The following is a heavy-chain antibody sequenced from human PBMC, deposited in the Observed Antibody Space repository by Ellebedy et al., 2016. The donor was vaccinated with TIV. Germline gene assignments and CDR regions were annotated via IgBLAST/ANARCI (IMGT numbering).Heavy chain of an antibody. D-gene: IGHD4-17*01. CDR3: ATDGSYGDYLSPAHAFES. J-gene: IGHJ3*02. V-gene: IGHV3-7*01. Sequence: GESLKISCAVSGFTFSSYWMSWVRQAPGKGLEWVANIRQDGNDKYYVDSVKGRFTISRDNAKNSLFLLMNSLSAEDTAVYYCATDGSYGDYLSPAHAFESWGQGTMVSVSS. CDR2: IRQDGNDK. CDR1: GFTFSSYW.